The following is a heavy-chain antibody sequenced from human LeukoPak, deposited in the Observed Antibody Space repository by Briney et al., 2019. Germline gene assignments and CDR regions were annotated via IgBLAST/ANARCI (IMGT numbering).Heavy chain of an antibody. D-gene: IGHD6-6*01. V-gene: IGHV3-21*01. CDR2: ISSSSSYI. Sequence: GSLRLSCAASGFTFSSYSMNWVRQAPGKGLEWVSSISSSSSYIYYADSVKGRFTISRDNANNSLYLQMNSLRAEDTAVYYCASPPGSSSSVFYYYYMDVWGKGTTVTVSS. CDR3: ASPPGSSSSVFYYYYMDV. CDR1: GFTFSSYS. J-gene: IGHJ6*03.